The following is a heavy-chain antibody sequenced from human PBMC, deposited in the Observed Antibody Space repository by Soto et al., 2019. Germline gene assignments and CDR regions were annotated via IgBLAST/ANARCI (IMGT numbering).Heavy chain of an antibody. CDR1: GGTFSSYA. D-gene: IGHD2-2*01. V-gene: IGHV1-18*01. CDR2: ISAYNGNT. J-gene: IGHJ6*03. CDR3: ARDAADIVVVPAAAAYYYYYMDV. Sequence: ASVKVSCKASGGTFSSYAISWVRQAPGQGLEWMGWISAYNGNTNYAQKLQGRVTMTTDTSTSTAYMELRSLRSDDTAVYYCARDAADIVVVPAAAAYYYYYMDVWGKGTTVTVSS.